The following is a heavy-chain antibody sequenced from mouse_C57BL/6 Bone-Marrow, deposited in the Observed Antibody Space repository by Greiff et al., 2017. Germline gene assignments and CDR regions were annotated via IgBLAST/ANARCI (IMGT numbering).Heavy chain of an antibody. J-gene: IGHJ1*03. CDR3: ARRGSSSRWYFDV. Sequence: VMLVESGPELVKPGASVKISCKASGYTFTDYYINWVKQRPGQGLEWIGWIFPGSGSTYYNEKFKGKATLTVDKSSSTAYMLLSSLTSEDSAVYFCARRGSSSRWYFDVWGTGTTVTVS. D-gene: IGHD1-1*01. CDR2: IFPGSGST. CDR1: GYTFTDYY. V-gene: IGHV1-75*01.